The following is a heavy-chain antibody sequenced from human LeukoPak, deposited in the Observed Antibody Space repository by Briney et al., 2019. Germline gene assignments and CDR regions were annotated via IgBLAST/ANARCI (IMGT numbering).Heavy chain of an antibody. CDR1: GFTFSNAW. Sequence: GGSLRLSCAASGFTFSNAWMSWVRQAPGKGLEWVANIKQDGSEKYYVDSVKGRFTISRDNAKNSLYLQMNSLRAEDTAVYYCARDQKDIVVVPAGTSMFYYYYYMDVWGKGTTVTVSS. CDR2: IKQDGSEK. V-gene: IGHV3-7*01. J-gene: IGHJ6*03. D-gene: IGHD2-2*01. CDR3: ARDQKDIVVVPAGTSMFYYYYYMDV.